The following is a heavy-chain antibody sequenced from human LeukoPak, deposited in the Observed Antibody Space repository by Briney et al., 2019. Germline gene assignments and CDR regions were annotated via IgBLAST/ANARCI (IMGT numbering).Heavy chain of an antibody. CDR2: ISSTGGIT. CDR3: AKNGDRGAYCTGGTCYPYFYYYMDV. CDR1: GITFSSYG. Sequence: PGGSLRLSCAASGITFSSYGMSWVRQAPGKGLEWVSSISSTGGITYYADSVKGRFTISRDNSKNTLYLQMNSLRAEDTAIYYCAKNGDRGAYCTGGTCYPYFYYYMDVWGKGTTVTI. D-gene: IGHD2-15*01. J-gene: IGHJ6*03. V-gene: IGHV3-23*01.